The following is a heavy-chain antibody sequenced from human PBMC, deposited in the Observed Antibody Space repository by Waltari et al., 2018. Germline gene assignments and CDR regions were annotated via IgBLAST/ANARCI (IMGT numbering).Heavy chain of an antibody. CDR3: ARDRSSSSWYVFDY. Sequence: QVQLVQSGAEVKKPGASVKVSCKASGYTFTSYDINWVRQATGQGLEWMGWMNPNSGNTGYAQKFQGRVTITRNTSISTAYMELSSLRSEDMAVYYCARDRSSSSWYVFDYWGQGTLVTVSS. CDR1: GYTFTSYD. V-gene: IGHV1-8*03. J-gene: IGHJ4*02. D-gene: IGHD6-13*01. CDR2: MNPNSGNT.